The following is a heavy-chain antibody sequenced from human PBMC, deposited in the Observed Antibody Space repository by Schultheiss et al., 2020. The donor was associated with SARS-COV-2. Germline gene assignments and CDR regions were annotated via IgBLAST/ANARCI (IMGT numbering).Heavy chain of an antibody. CDR1: GFTFSSYS. J-gene: IGHJ1*01. CDR2: ISSSSSTI. V-gene: IGHV3-48*01. D-gene: IGHD5-12*01. Sequence: ESLKISCAASGFTFSSYSMNWVRQAPGKGLEWVSYISSSSSTIYYADSVKGRFTISRDNAKNSLYLQMNSLRAEDTAVYYCAKDVLVVAHPAGYFQHWGQGTLVTVSS. CDR3: AKDVLVVAHPAGYFQH.